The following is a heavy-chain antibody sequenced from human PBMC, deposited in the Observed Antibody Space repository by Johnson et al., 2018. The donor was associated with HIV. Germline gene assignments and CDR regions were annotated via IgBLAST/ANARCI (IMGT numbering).Heavy chain of an antibody. D-gene: IGHD4-23*01. V-gene: IGHV3-66*04. J-gene: IGHJ3*02. CDR1: GFRFTNYW. CDR2: LYSDGRT. Sequence: EVQLVESGGGVVQPGGSLRLSCAASGFRFTNYWMSWVRQAPGKGLEWLSVLYSDGRTYYADSVKGRFTISRDNTKNSLYLQMNSLRAEDTAVYYCARRTVVTPGACDIWGQGTMVTVSS. CDR3: ARRTVVTPGACDI.